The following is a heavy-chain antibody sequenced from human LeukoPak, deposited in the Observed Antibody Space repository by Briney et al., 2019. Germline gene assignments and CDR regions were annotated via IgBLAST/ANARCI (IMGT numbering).Heavy chain of an antibody. CDR2: IYYSEKT. D-gene: IGHD3-22*01. Sequence: PSETLSFTCAVYGGSFSGYYWSWIRQPPGKGLEWIGYIYYSEKTNYNPSLKSRVTISVDTSKNQFSLKLSSVTAADTAVYYCARETYYYDSSGYSPDYWGQGTLVTVSS. J-gene: IGHJ4*02. CDR3: ARETYYYDSSGYSPDY. CDR1: GGSFSGYY. V-gene: IGHV4-59*01.